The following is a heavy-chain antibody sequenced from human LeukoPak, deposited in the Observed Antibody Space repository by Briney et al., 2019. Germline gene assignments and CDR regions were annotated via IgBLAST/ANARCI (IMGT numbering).Heavy chain of an antibody. CDR1: GFTFSSYE. J-gene: IGHJ4*02. D-gene: IGHD3-16*02. CDR3: ASGITFGGVIARY. Sequence: GGSLTLSCAASGFTFSSYEMNWVRQAPGKGLEWVSYICSSGSTIYYADSVKGRFTISRDNAKNSLYLQMNSLRAEDTAVYYCASGITFGGVIARYWGQGTLVTVSS. V-gene: IGHV3-48*03. CDR2: ICSSGSTI.